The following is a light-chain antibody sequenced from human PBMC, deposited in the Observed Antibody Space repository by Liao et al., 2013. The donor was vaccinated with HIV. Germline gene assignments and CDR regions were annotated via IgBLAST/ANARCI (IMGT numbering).Light chain of an antibody. V-gene: IGLV3-21*04. CDR1: NIGSKS. Sequence: SYVLTQPPSVSVAPGQTATITCGGNNIGSKSVHWYQQKPGQAPVLVIYSDNDRPSGIPARFSGSNSGNTATLTISRVEAGDEADYYCHVWDRSSDHVVFGGGTKLTVL. J-gene: IGLJ2*01. CDR2: SDN. CDR3: HVWDRSSDHVV.